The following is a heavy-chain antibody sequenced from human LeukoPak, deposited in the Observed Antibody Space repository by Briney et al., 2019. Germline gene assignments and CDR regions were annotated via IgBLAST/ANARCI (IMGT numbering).Heavy chain of an antibody. D-gene: IGHD4-17*01. Sequence: GGSLRLSCAASGFIFSNYNMNWVRQAPGKGLEWVSSISFSSDYIYYADSLRGRFTISRDNAQNSLYLQMNSLRADDTAIYFCARGALTTTFDYWGQGALVTASS. CDR3: ARGALTTTFDY. CDR1: GFIFSNYN. V-gene: IGHV3-21*01. J-gene: IGHJ4*02. CDR2: ISFSSDYI.